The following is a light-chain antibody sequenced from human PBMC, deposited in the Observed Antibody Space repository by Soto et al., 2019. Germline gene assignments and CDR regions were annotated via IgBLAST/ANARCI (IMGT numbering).Light chain of an antibody. CDR3: QQYNSYLYT. Sequence: DIQMTQSPSTLSASVGDRVTITCRASQSISSWLAWYQQKPGKAPKLLIYKASSLDSGVPSRFSGSGSGTEFTLTISSLQPDDFAPYYCQQYNSYLYTFGQGTKLEIK. CDR2: KAS. J-gene: IGKJ2*01. CDR1: QSISSW. V-gene: IGKV1-5*03.